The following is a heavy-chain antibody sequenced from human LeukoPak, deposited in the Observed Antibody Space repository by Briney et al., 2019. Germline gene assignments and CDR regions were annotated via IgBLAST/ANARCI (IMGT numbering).Heavy chain of an antibody. Sequence: GGSLRLSCVASGCSFNTNAMTWVRQAPGKGLEWVSTLSGRGDSTFYADSVKGRFTISRDKSENTLHLQMNSLRAEDTAIYYCAKDQTVAGTYDSWGRGTLVIVSS. J-gene: IGHJ4*02. CDR3: AKDQTVAGTYDS. CDR1: GCSFNTNA. V-gene: IGHV3-23*01. D-gene: IGHD6-19*01. CDR2: LSGRGDST.